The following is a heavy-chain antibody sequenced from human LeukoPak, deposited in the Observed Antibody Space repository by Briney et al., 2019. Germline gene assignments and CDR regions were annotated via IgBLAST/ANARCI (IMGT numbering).Heavy chain of an antibody. CDR3: ARSIPYSTTWYGRSDY. CDR2: IKPDGTTK. J-gene: IGHJ4*02. V-gene: IGHV3-7*03. D-gene: IGHD6-13*01. Sequence: GGSLRPSCAASGFPFSSYSMTWVRQAPGKGLEWVANIKPDGTTKFYVDSVKGRFTISRDNALNSLYLQMNSLRAEDTAIYYCARSIPYSTTWYGRSDYWGQGTLVTVSS. CDR1: GFPFSSYS.